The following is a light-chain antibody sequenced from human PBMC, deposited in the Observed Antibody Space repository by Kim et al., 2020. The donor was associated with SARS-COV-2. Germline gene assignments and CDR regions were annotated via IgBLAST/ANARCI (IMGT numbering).Light chain of an antibody. J-gene: IGLJ2*01. CDR2: AKN. CDR1: SLRTYS. CDR3: KSRDSSGNRLV. Sequence: ALGQTVRITCQGDSLRTYSATWYQQKPGQAPVLVISAKNNRPSGIPDRFSGSTSGNTVSLTITGAQAEDEADYYCKSRDSSGNRLVFGGGTKLTVL. V-gene: IGLV3-19*01.